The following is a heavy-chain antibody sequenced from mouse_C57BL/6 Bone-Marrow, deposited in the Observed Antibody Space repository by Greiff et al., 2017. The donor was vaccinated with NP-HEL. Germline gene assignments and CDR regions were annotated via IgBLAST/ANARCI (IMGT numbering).Heavy chain of an antibody. V-gene: IGHV1-15*01. Sequence: VQLQESGAELVRPGASVTLSCKASGYTFTDYEMHWVKQTPVHGLEWIGAIDPETGGTAYNQKFKGKAILTADKSSSTAYMELRSLTSEDSAVYYCTRRRNYYGSSHFAYWGQGTTLTVSS. CDR1: GYTFTDYE. D-gene: IGHD1-1*01. J-gene: IGHJ2*01. CDR3: TRRRNYYGSSHFAY. CDR2: IDPETGGT.